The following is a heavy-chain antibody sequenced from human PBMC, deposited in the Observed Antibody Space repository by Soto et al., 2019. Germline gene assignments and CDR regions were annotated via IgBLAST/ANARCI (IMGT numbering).Heavy chain of an antibody. D-gene: IGHD3-3*01. V-gene: IGHV3-74*01. CDR2: INSDGSST. CDR3: AKGHSYYDFRLEY. Sequence: GGSLRLSCAASGFTFSSYWMHWVRQAPGKGLVWVSRINSDGSSTSYADSVKGRFTISRDNAKNTLYLQMNSLRAEDTAVYYCAKGHSYYDFRLEYWGQGTLVTVSS. J-gene: IGHJ4*02. CDR1: GFTFSSYW.